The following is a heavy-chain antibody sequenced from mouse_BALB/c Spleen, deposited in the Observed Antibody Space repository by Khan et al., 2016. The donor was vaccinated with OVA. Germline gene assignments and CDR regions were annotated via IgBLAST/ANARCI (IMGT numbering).Heavy chain of an antibody. J-gene: IGHJ4*01. CDR2: IDPANDKT. CDR1: GFNIKDTY. V-gene: IGHV14-3*02. D-gene: IGHD1-2*01. CDR3: YHSLLLYAMDY. Sequence: VQLQQSGAEFVKPGASVKLSCTASGFNIKDTYIHWVKQRPEQGLEWIGRIDPANDKTNYDPKFQGKATITADTSSNTAYLHLSSLTSEDTVVYYCYHSLLLYAMDYWGQGTSVTVSS.